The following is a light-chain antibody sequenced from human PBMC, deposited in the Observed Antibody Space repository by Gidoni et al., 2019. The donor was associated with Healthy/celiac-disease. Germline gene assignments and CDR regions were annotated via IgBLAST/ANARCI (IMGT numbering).Light chain of an antibody. J-gene: IGLJ2*01. CDR2: QDS. CDR3: QAWDSSTAV. V-gene: IGLV3-1*01. CDR1: KLGDKY. Sequence: SSELTQPPSVSVSPGQTASITCSGDKLGDKYACWYQQKPGQSPVLVIYQDSKRPSGIPKRFSGSNSGNTATLTISGTQAMDEADYYCQAWDSSTAVFGGGTKLTVL.